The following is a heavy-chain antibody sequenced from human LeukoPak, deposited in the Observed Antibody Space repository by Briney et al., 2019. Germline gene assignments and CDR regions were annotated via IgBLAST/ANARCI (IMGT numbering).Heavy chain of an antibody. CDR3: AKAGATQVTRPQNGDYYYYYMDV. D-gene: IGHD3-10*01. V-gene: IGHV3-48*03. CDR2: ISSSGSTI. Sequence: PGGSLRLSCAASGFTFSSYEMNWVCQAQGTGMEWVSYISSSGSTIYYADSVKGRFTISRDNAKNSLYLQMNSLRAEDTAVYYCAKAGATQVTRPQNGDYYYYYMDVWGKGTTVTVSS. CDR1: GFTFSSYE. J-gene: IGHJ6*03.